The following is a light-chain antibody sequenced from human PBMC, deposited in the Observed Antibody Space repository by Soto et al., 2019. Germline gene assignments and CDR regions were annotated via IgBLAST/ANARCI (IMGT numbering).Light chain of an antibody. Sequence: EIVMTQSPATLSVSPGERATLSCRASQSVRSNLAWYQQKPGQAPRLLIYDASTRATGIPTTFSGSGSGTEFTLTISSLQSEDFAVYYCQQYDNWPPSWTFGQGTKVEIK. CDR1: QSVRSN. CDR3: QQYDNWPPSWT. J-gene: IGKJ1*01. V-gene: IGKV3-15*01. CDR2: DAS.